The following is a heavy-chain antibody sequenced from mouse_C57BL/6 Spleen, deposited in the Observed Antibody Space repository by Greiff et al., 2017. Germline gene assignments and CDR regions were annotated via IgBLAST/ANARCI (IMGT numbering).Heavy chain of an antibody. CDR3: AREYYDYPWYVDV. J-gene: IGHJ1*03. Sequence: QVQLQQPGAELVRPGSSVKLSCKASGYTFTSYWMDWVKQRPGQGLEWIGNIYPSDSETHYNQKFKDKATLTVDKSSSTAYMQLSSLTSEDSAVYYCAREYYDYPWYVDVWGTGTTVTVSS. CDR1: GYTFTSYW. CDR2: IYPSDSET. V-gene: IGHV1-61*01. D-gene: IGHD2-4*01.